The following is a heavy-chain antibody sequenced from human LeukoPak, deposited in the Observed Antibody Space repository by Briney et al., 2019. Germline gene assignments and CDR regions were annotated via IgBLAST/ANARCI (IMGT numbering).Heavy chain of an antibody. V-gene: IGHV3-21*01. CDR1: GFPFSSYS. D-gene: IGHD4-17*01. J-gene: IGHJ3*02. Sequence: GGSLRLSCAASGFPFSSYSMNWARQAPGKGLEWVSSISSSSYIYYADSVKGRFTISRDNAKNSLYLQMNSLRAEDTAVYYCARARSDDYGDYYDAFDIWGQGTMVTVSS. CDR3: ARARSDDYGDYYDAFDI. CDR2: ISSSSYI.